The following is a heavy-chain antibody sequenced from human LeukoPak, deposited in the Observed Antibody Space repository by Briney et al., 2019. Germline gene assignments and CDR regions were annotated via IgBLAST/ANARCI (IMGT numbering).Heavy chain of an antibody. V-gene: IGHV4-39*01. D-gene: IGHD6-13*01. J-gene: IGHJ4*02. CDR3: ARLEQQQLVDY. CDR2: IYYSGST. CDR1: GGSISSSSYY. Sequence: SETLSLTCTVSGGSISSSSYYWGWIRQPPGKGLEWIGSIYYSGSTYYNPSLKSRVTISVDTYKNQFSLKLSSVTAADTAVYYCARLEQQQLVDYWGQGTLVTVSS.